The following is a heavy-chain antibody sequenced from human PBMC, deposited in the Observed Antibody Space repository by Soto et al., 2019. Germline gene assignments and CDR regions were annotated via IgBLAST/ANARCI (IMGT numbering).Heavy chain of an antibody. CDR1: GGTFSSYA. J-gene: IGHJ6*02. CDR2: IIPIFGTA. CDR3: ERERVSIRAPCGEVAYSYYYGMDV. D-gene: IGHD2-21*01. Sequence: SVKVSCKASGGTFSSYAISWVRQAPGQGLEWMGGIIPIFGTANNAQKFQGRVTITADESTSTAYMELSSLRAEDRAVYYCERERVSIRAPCGEVAYSYYYGMDVWGQGCTVTVSS. V-gene: IGHV1-69*13.